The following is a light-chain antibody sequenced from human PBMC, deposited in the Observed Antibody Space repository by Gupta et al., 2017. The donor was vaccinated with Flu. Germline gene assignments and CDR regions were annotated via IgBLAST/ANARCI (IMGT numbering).Light chain of an antibody. CDR1: QDISNY. CDR3: QQYDKVPHT. J-gene: IGKJ4*01. CDR2: EAS. V-gene: IGKV1-33*01. Sequence: DIQMTQSPPFLSASVGDRVTITCRASQDISNYLNWYHQRPGKAPKLLIYEASTVEERVPSRFSGSGCGTYFTFTISSLQHDDVATYYCQQYDKVPHTFGGGTKVEIK.